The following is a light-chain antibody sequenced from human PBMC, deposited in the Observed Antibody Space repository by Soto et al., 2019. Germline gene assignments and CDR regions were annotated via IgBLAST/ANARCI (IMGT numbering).Light chain of an antibody. J-gene: IGLJ2*01. V-gene: IGLV2-14*01. CDR3: CSYTSSTTLL. Sequence: QSALTQPASVSGSPGQSITISCTGTSSDVGDNKYVSWYQQHPGKAPKLMIYEVFTRPSGVSSRFSGSRSGNTASLTISGLQAEDEADYYCCSYTSSTTLLFGGGTQLTVL. CDR1: SSDVGDNKY. CDR2: EVF.